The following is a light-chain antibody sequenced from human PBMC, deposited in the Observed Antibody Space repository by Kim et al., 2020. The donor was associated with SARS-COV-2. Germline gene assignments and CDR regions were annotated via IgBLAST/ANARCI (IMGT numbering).Light chain of an antibody. J-gene: IGLJ3*02. CDR2: YDS. V-gene: IGLV3-21*04. CDR3: QVWDTSWV. CDR1: NIGSKN. Sequence: SYELTQPPSVSVAPEKTARISCGGNNIGSKNVHWYQQKPGQAPVLVIYYDSDRPSGIPERFSGSNSGNTATLTISRVEAGDEADYYCQVWDTSWVFGGGTKLTVL.